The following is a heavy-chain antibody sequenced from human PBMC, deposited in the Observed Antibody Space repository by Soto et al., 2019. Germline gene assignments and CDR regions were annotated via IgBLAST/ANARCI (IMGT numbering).Heavy chain of an antibody. J-gene: IGHJ6*03. CDR2: ISSNGVGT. V-gene: IGHV3-64*01. CDR1: GFTLSVYA. Sequence: GGSLRLSCAASGFTLSVYAMDWVGQAPGKGLEYVSGISSNGVGTYYANSVQGRFTISRDNSKNTVYLQMGSLRPEDMAVYYCARRARPDFYYMDVWGKGITVTVSS. D-gene: IGHD6-6*01. CDR3: ARRARPDFYYMDV.